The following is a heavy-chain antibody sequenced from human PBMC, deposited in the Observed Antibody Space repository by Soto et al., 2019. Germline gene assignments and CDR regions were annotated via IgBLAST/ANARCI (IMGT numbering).Heavy chain of an antibody. Sequence: EVQLLESGGGLVQPGGSLRLSCAASGFTFSSYGMTWVRQAPGKGLEWVSFSSATGAGTYDADSVKGRFPISRDNSKNTLYLQMTSLRADDTAVYYCAKDRRAGGNYGFYSDFWGQGALVIVSS. CDR3: AKDRRAGGNYGFYSDF. CDR2: SSATGAGT. V-gene: IGHV3-23*01. J-gene: IGHJ4*02. CDR1: GFTFSSYG. D-gene: IGHD1-7*01.